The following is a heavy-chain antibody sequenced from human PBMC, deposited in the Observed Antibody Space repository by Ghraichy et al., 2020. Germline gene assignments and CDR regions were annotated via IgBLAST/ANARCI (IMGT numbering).Heavy chain of an antibody. CDR3: AKDLILTFGGVIVRADAFDI. CDR2: ISGSGGST. J-gene: IGHJ3*02. Sequence: GGSLRLSCAASGFTFSSYAMSWVRQAPGKGLEWVSAISGSGGSTYYADSVKGRFTISRDNSKNTLYLQMNSLRAEDTAVYYCAKDLILTFGGVIVRADAFDIWGQGTMVTVSS. CDR1: GFTFSSYA. V-gene: IGHV3-23*01. D-gene: IGHD3-16*01.